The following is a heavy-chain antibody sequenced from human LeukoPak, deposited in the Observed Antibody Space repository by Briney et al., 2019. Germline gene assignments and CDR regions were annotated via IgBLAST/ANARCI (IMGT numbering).Heavy chain of an antibody. CDR3: AKVPYGSGTRGGFDY. CDR1: GFTFSSYG. J-gene: IGHJ4*02. Sequence: GGSLRLSCAASGFTFSSYGMSWVRQAPGKGLEWVSAISGSGDFTYYADSVKGRFTISRDNSKNTLYLQMNSLRAEDTALYYCAKVPYGSGTRGGFDYWGQGTLVTVSS. V-gene: IGHV3-23*01. CDR2: ISGSGDFT. D-gene: IGHD3-10*01.